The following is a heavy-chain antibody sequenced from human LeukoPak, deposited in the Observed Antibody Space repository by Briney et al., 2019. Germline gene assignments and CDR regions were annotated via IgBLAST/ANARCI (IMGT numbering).Heavy chain of an antibody. V-gene: IGHV3-23*01. D-gene: IGHD3-16*01. CDR2: ISESGGAS. CDR3: ANPSANWGGPSQYFTMDV. J-gene: IGHJ6*02. CDR1: GFTFKNHA. Sequence: GGSLRLSCTASGFTFKNHAMSWVRQAPGEGLEWVSGISESGGASFYADSVKGRFTVSRDNSKDTVSLQMNSLRAEDTGVYFCANPSANWGGPSQYFTMDVWGRGTTVTVSS.